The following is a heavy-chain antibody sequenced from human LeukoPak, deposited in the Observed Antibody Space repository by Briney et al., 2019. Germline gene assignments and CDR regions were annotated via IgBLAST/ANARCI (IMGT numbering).Heavy chain of an antibody. D-gene: IGHD2-21*02. J-gene: IGHJ4*02. CDR3: STGSIRCGGDCYSI. CDR1: GFIFSNAW. CDR2: IKSKTTGATT. Sequence: GGSLRLSCTASGFIFSNAWMNWVRQAPGKGLEWVGCIKSKTTGATTDYAAPVKGRFTISRDDSKNTLFLQMNSLQTDDTALYYCSTGSIRCGGDCYSIWGQGTLVTVSS. V-gene: IGHV3-15*01.